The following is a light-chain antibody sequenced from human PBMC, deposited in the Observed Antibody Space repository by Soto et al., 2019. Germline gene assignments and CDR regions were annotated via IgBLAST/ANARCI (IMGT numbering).Light chain of an antibody. CDR2: GAS. J-gene: IGKJ1*01. Sequence: EIVLTQSPATLSSFPGDRVTLSCRASQGIKDYLAWFQQKPGQAPRLLIYGASTRATAIPARFSGSGSGTEFTLSISSLQSEDFAVYYCQQYNTWPRTFGQGTKV. V-gene: IGKV3-15*01. CDR3: QQYNTWPRT. CDR1: QGIKDY.